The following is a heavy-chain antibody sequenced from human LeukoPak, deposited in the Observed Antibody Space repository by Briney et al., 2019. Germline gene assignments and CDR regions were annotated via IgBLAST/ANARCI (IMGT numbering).Heavy chain of an antibody. J-gene: IGHJ4*02. Sequence: GESLKVSCKGSGYSFTSYWIGWVRQMPGKGLGWMGIIYPGDSDTRYSPSFQGQVTISADKSISTAYLQWSSLKASDTAMYYCARWGDVTTIHFDYWGQGTLVTVSS. CDR1: GYSFTSYW. CDR2: IYPGDSDT. V-gene: IGHV5-51*01. D-gene: IGHD2-21*02. CDR3: ARWGDVTTIHFDY.